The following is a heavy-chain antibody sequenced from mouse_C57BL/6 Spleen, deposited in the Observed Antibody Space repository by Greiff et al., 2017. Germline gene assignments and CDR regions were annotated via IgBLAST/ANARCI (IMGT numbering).Heavy chain of an antibody. D-gene: IGHD1-1*01. CDR1: GYAFSSSW. Sequence: QVQLQQSGPELVKPGASVKISCKASGYAFSSSWMNWVKQRPGKGLEWIGRIYPGDGDTNYNGKFKGKATLTADKSSSTAYMQLSSLTSEDSAVYFCARDDGSRYAMDYWGQGTSVTVSS. CDR3: ARDDGSRYAMDY. CDR2: IYPGDGDT. V-gene: IGHV1-82*01. J-gene: IGHJ4*01.